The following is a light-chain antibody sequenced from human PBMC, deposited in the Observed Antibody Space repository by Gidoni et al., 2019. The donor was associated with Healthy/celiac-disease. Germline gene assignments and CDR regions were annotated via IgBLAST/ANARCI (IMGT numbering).Light chain of an antibody. CDR2: GTN. CDR1: SLRSYY. CDR3: NSRDSSGNHVV. Sequence: SSEPTQDPAVSVALGQTVRITCQGDSLRSYYASWYQQKPGQASVLVLYGTNNRPSGIPDRFSGSSSGSTASLTLTGAQAQAEADYYCNSRDSSGNHVVFGGGTKLTVL. J-gene: IGLJ2*01. V-gene: IGLV3-19*01.